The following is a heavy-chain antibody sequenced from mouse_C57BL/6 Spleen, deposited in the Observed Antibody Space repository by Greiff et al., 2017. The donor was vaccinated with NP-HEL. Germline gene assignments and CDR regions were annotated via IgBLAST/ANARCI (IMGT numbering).Heavy chain of an antibody. J-gene: IGHJ2*01. CDR2: IYPGDGDT. CDR1: GYAFSSYW. CDR3: ARGDLLRRYYFDY. V-gene: IGHV1-80*01. Sequence: QVQLQQSGAELVKPGASVKISCKASGYAFSSYWMNWVKQRPGKGLEWIGQIYPGDGDTNYNGKFKGKATLTADKSSSTAYMQLSSLTSEDSAVYFCARGDLLRRYYFDYWGQGTTLTVSS. D-gene: IGHD1-1*01.